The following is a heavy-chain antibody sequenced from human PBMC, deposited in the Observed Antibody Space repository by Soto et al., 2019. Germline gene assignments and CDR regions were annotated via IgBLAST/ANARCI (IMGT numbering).Heavy chain of an antibody. D-gene: IGHD2-2*01. CDR2: IYYSGST. CDR3: ASGTYQLLSVDY. J-gene: IGHJ4*02. Sequence: SLTCTVSGGSISSYYWSWIRQPPGKGLEWIGYIYYSGSTNYNPSLKSRVTISVDTSKNQFSLKLSSVTAADTAVYYCASGTYQLLSVDYWGQGTLVTVSS. V-gene: IGHV4-59*01. CDR1: GGSISSYY.